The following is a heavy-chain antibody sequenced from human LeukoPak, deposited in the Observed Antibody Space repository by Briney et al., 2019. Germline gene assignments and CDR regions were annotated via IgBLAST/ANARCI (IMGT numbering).Heavy chain of an antibody. CDR2: IYSGGST. CDR3: ARGAILRFLEWTPYYFDY. D-gene: IGHD3-3*01. J-gene: IGHJ4*02. V-gene: IGHV3-66*01. Sequence: PGGSLRFSCAASGFTVSSNYMSWVRQAPGKGLEWVSVIYSGGSTYYADSVKGRFTISRDNSKNTLYLQMNSLRAEDTAVYYCARGAILRFLEWTPYYFDYWGQGTLVTVSS. CDR1: GFTVSSNY.